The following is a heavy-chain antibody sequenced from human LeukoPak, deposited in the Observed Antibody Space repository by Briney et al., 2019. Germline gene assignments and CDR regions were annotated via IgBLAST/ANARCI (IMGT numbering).Heavy chain of an antibody. CDR3: ARDYDSSGYYYDY. V-gene: IGHV1-2*02. CDR1: GYTFTGYY. J-gene: IGHJ4*02. Sequence: VASVKVSCKASGYTFTGYYMHWVRQAPGQGLEWMGWINPNSGGTNYAQKFQGRVTMTRDTSISTAYMELSRLRSDDTAVYYCARDYDSSGYYYDYWGQGTLVTVSS. CDR2: INPNSGGT. D-gene: IGHD3-22*01.